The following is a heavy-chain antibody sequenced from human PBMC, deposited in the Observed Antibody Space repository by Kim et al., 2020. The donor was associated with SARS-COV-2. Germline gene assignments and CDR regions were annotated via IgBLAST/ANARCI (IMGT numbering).Heavy chain of an antibody. V-gene: IGHV4-59*01. Sequence: SETLSLTCTVSGGSISSYYWSWIRQPPGKGLEWIGYIYYSGRTNYNPPLKSRVTISVDTSKNQFSLKLSSVTAADTAVYYCAGGIQLSYGMDVWGQGTTVTVSS. CDR2: IYYSGRT. D-gene: IGHD5-18*01. CDR3: AGGIQLSYGMDV. J-gene: IGHJ6*02. CDR1: GGSISSYY.